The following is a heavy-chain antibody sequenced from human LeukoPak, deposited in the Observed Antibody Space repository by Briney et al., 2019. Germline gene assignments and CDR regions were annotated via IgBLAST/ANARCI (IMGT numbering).Heavy chain of an antibody. Sequence: SETLSLTCTVSGGSISSYYWSWIRQPPGKGLEWIGYIYYSGNTNYNPSLKSRVTISVDTSKNRFSLNLSSVTAADTAVYYCARVNRGAYNYYYFDYRDQAPLDTV. CDR3: ARVNRGAYNYYYFDY. J-gene: IGHJ4*02. CDR2: IYYSGNT. D-gene: IGHD5-24*01. V-gene: IGHV4-59*01. CDR1: GGSISSYY.